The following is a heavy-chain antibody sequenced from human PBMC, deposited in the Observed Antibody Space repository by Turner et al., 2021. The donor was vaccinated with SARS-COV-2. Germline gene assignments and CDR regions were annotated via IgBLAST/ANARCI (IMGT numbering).Heavy chain of an antibody. D-gene: IGHD3-22*01. Sequence: QLQLQESGPGLVKPSETLSLSCTVSGGSISGSSYYWGWIRQPPGKGLEWIGSIDYRGSSYYTPSLKSRVTISVDTAKNQFSLKMSSVTAADTAVYYCAGEEVVFRASHTLYYYGMDVWGQGTTVTVSS. J-gene: IGHJ6*02. CDR2: IDYRGSS. CDR3: AGEEVVFRASHTLYYYGMDV. V-gene: IGHV4-39*01. CDR1: GGSISGSSYY.